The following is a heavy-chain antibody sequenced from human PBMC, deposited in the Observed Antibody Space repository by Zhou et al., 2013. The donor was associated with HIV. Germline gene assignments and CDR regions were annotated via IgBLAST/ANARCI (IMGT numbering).Heavy chain of an antibody. J-gene: IGHJ4*02. CDR2: MNPNSGNT. CDR3: ARSPSFGELPLDS. Sequence: QVQLVQSGTEVMKPGASVKVSCRASGYTFTTYDINWVRQAPGQGLEWMGWMNPNSGNTAYAQKFQGRVTLSRNTSINTAYMELTSLRSEDTAVYHCARSPSFGELPLDSWGQGTLITVSS. D-gene: IGHD3-10*01. CDR1: GYTFTTYD. V-gene: IGHV1-8*03.